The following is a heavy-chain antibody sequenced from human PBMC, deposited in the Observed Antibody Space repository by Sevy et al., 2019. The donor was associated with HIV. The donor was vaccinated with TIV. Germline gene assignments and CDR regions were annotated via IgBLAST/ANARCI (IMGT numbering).Heavy chain of an antibody. CDR3: ARGYIWDDSLTGYFDY. D-gene: IGHD3-9*01. V-gene: IGHV1-18*01. Sequence: ASVKVSCKASGYTFTSYGISWVRQAPGQGLEWMGWISAYNGNTNYAQKLQGRVTMTTDTSTSTAYKELWSLRSDDTAVYYCARGYIWDDSLTGYFDYWGQGTLVTVSS. J-gene: IGHJ4*02. CDR2: ISAYNGNT. CDR1: GYTFTSYG.